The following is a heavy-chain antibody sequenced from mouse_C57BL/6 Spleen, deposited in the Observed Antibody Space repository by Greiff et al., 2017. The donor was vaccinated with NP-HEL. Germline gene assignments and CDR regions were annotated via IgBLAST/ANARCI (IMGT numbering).Heavy chain of an antibody. D-gene: IGHD2-4*01. CDR3: TSIYYDYDGPAY. J-gene: IGHJ3*01. V-gene: IGHV5-9-1*02. CDR1: GFTFSSYA. CDR2: ISSGGDYI. Sequence: EVHLVESGEGLVKPGGSLKLSCAASGFTFSSYAMSWVRQTPEKRLEWVAYISSGGDYIYYADTVKGRFTISRDNARNTLYLQMSSLKSEDTAMYYCTSIYYDYDGPAYWGQGTLVTVSA.